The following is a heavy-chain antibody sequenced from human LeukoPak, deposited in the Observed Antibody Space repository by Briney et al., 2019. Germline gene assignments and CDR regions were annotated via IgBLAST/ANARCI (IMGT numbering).Heavy chain of an antibody. D-gene: IGHD6-19*01. CDR3: ARHGIAVAGTGPYFNY. CDR2: VDYSGST. Sequence: SETLSLTCTVSGASISSNTYYCAWIRQPPGKGLEWIGRVDYSGSTYYNPSLKSRLTISVDTSKNQFSLKLSSVTAADTSVYYCARHGIAVAGTGPYFNYWGQGSLVTVSS. V-gene: IGHV4-39*01. J-gene: IGHJ4*02. CDR1: GASISSNTYY.